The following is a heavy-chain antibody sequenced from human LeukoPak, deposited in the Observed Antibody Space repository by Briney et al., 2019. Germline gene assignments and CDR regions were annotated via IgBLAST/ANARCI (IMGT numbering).Heavy chain of an antibody. Sequence: ASVKVSCKTSGYTFTGYYMHWMRQAPGQGLEWMGWINLNSGGTNYAQKFQGRVFMTRDTSTSTAYMELNRLRFDDTAVYYCASWAGGNEPIASFDYWGQGTLVTVSS. CDR3: ASWAGGNEPIASFDY. J-gene: IGHJ4*02. V-gene: IGHV1-2*02. CDR2: INLNSGGT. CDR1: GYTFTGYY. D-gene: IGHD1-14*01.